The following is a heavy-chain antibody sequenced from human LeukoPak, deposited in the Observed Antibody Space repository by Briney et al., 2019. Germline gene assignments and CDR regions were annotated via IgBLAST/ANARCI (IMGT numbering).Heavy chain of an antibody. CDR2: IYTSEST. D-gene: IGHD3-10*01. CDR3: ARDHADYCGSGRFRWFDP. J-gene: IGHJ5*02. CDR1: GGSISSYY. Sequence: PSETLSLTCTVSGGSISSYYWSWIRQPAGKGLEWIGRIYTSESTNYNPSLKSRVTMSVDTSKNQFSLKLSSVTAADTAVYYCARDHADYCGSGRFRWFDPWGQGTLVTVSS. V-gene: IGHV4-4*07.